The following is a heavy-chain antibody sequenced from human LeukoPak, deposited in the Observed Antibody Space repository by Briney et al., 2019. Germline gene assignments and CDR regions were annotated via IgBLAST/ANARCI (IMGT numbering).Heavy chain of an antibody. CDR1: GFSFNNYA. CDR3: AKDWTTVVTPKGYYFDS. V-gene: IGHV3-23*01. CDR2: ISTTGCST. Sequence: PGGSLRLSYAASGFSFNNYAMSWVRQAPGKGLEGVSAISTTGCSTYYADPVKGRFTVSRDNSKNTLSLQMDSPRVEDTALYYCAKDWTTVVTPKGYYFDSWGQGTLVTVSS. D-gene: IGHD4-23*01. J-gene: IGHJ4*02.